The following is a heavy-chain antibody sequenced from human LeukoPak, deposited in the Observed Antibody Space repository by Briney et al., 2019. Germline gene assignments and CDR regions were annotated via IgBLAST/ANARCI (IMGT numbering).Heavy chain of an antibody. Sequence: GGSLRLSCAVSGFTFSSYAMSWVRQAPGKGLEWVSAISGSGDRTYYADSVKGRFAISRDNSKNTLYLQMNSLRAEDTAVYYCTTGIFLPYFDYWRQGTLVTVSS. D-gene: IGHD2-15*01. V-gene: IGHV3-23*01. CDR1: GFTFSSYA. CDR2: ISGSGDRT. J-gene: IGHJ4*02. CDR3: TTGIFLPYFDY.